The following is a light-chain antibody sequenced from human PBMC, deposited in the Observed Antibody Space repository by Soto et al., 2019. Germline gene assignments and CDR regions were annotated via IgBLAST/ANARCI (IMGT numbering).Light chain of an antibody. J-gene: IGKJ1*01. V-gene: IGKV1-39*01. CDR3: QQSYSTPWT. CDR2: AAS. Sequence: IQMTQSPSSLSASVGDRVTITCRASQSISSYLNWYQQKPGKAPKXLIYAASSLQSGVPSRFSGSGSGTDVTLTISSLKTEDCTTYYCQQSYSTPWTFGQGTKVDNK. CDR1: QSISSY.